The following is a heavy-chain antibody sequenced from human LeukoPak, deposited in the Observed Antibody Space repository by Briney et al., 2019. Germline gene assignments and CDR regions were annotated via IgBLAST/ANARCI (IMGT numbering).Heavy chain of an antibody. CDR2: IASDGSST. J-gene: IGHJ4*02. V-gene: IGHV3-74*01. D-gene: IGHD4-23*01. CDR1: GFTFSSYW. Sequence: GGSLRLSCAASGFTFSSYWMNWVRQAPGKGLVWVSRIASDGSSTTYADSVKGRFSISRDSAKNTLYLQMNSLRVEDAAVYYCARGRPHGNDYWGQGTLVTVSS. CDR3: ARGRPHGNDY.